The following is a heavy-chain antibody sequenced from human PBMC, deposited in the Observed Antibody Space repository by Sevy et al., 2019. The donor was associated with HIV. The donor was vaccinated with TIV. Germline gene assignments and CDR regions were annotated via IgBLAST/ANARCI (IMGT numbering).Heavy chain of an antibody. V-gene: IGHV3-7*03. J-gene: IGHJ4*02. D-gene: IGHD3-22*01. Sequence: GGSLRLSCAASGFTFSRYWMTWVRQAPGKGLEWVANIKQDGSEKYSVDSVKGRFTISRDNAKNSLYLQMNSLRAADTLGYYCARLRDDSSGFHLDYWGQGTLVTVSS. CDR2: IKQDGSEK. CDR3: ARLRDDSSGFHLDY. CDR1: GFTFSRYW.